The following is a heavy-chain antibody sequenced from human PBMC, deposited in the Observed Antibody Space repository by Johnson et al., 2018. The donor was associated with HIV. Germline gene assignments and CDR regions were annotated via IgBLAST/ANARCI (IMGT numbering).Heavy chain of an antibody. V-gene: IGHV3-30*03. CDR3: ARHSDYDSSGYPFGAFDI. Sequence: QVQLVESGGGVVQPGRSLRLSCAASGFTFSSYGMHWVRQAPGKGLEWVAVISYDGSNRYYADSVKGRFSISRDNSKNKLYRQMGSLLAEDMAVYYCARHSDYDSSGYPFGAFDIWGQGTMVTVSS. D-gene: IGHD3-22*01. CDR2: ISYDGSNR. J-gene: IGHJ3*02. CDR1: GFTFSSYG.